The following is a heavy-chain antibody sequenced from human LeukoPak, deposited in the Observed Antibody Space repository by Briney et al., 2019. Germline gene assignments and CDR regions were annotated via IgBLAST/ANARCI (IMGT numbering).Heavy chain of an antibody. V-gene: IGHV1-69*13. CDR3: ARVPPGGIVVVPAAIGDYYYHYYMDV. J-gene: IGHJ6*03. CDR1: GGTFSSYA. Sequence: ASVKVSCKASGGTFSSYAISWVRQAPGQGLEWMGGIIPIFGTANYAQKFQGRVTITADESTSTAYMELSSLRSEDTAVYYCARVPPGGIVVVPAAIGDYYYHYYMDVWGKGTTVTVSS. D-gene: IGHD2-2*01. CDR2: IIPIFGTA.